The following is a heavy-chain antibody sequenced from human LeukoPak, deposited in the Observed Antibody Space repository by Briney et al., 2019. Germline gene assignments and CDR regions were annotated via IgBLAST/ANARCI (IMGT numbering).Heavy chain of an antibody. CDR1: GFTFSSYG. Sequence: GGSLRLSCAASGFTFSSYGMSWVRQAPGKGLEWVSAISGSGGSTYYADSVKGRFTISRDNAKNSLYLQMNSLRAEDTAVYYCARDPQGSDDYWGQGTLVTVSS. CDR2: ISGSGGST. CDR3: ARDPQGSDDY. J-gene: IGHJ4*02. V-gene: IGHV3-23*01.